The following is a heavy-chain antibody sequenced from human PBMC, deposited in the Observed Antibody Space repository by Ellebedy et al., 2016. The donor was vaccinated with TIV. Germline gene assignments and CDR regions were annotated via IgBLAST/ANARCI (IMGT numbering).Heavy chain of an antibody. CDR3: ARGQLDYSNSIGQKYYYYGMDV. V-gene: IGHV3-48*02. CDR1: GFTFSSYS. J-gene: IGHJ6*02. CDR2: ISSSSSTI. D-gene: IGHD4-11*01. Sequence: GESLKISXAASGFTFSSYSMNWVRQAPGKGLEWVSYISSSSSTIYYADSVKGRFTISRDNAKNSLYLQMNSLRDEDTAVYYCARGQLDYSNSIGQKYYYYGMDVWGQGTTVTVSS.